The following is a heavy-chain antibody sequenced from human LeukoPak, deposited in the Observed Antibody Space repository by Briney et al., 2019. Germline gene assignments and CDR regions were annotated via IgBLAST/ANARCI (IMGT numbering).Heavy chain of an antibody. J-gene: IGHJ6*03. CDR1: GYTFTSYD. D-gene: IGHD4-17*01. CDR3: ARGLTVTTFGYYYYYYMDV. Sequence: ASVKVSCKASGYTFTSYDINWVRQATGQGLEWMGWMNPNSGNTGYAQKFQGRVTMTRNTSISTAYMELSSLRSEDTAVYYCARGLTVTTFGYYYYYYMDVWGKGTTVTVSS. V-gene: IGHV1-8*01. CDR2: MNPNSGNT.